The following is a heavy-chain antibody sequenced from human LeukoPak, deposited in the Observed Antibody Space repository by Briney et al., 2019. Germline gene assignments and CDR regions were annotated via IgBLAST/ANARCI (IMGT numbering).Heavy chain of an antibody. Sequence: GGSLRLSCAASGFTFSDYYISWIRQAPGKGLEWVSYISNSGTTIYYADSVKGRFTISRDNAKNSLYLQMNSLRAEGTAVYYCARGTTPVDYWGQGTLVTVSS. CDR3: ARGTTPVDY. V-gene: IGHV3-11*01. CDR1: GFTFSDYY. D-gene: IGHD1-1*01. J-gene: IGHJ4*02. CDR2: ISNSGTTI.